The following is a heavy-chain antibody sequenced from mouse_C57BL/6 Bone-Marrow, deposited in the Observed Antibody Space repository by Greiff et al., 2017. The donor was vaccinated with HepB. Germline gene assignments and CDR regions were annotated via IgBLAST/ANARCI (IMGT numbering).Heavy chain of an antibody. J-gene: IGHJ3*01. CDR3: ARNNGRSLAY. CDR1: GFSLTSYG. D-gene: IGHD4-1*01. CDR2: IWSGGST. Sequence: VQLQQSGPGLVQPSQSLSITCTVSGFSLTSYGVHWVRQSPGKGLEWLGVIWSGGSTDYNAAFISRLSISKDNSKSQVFFKMNSLQADDTAIYYCARNNGRSLAYWGQGTLVTVSA. V-gene: IGHV2-2*01.